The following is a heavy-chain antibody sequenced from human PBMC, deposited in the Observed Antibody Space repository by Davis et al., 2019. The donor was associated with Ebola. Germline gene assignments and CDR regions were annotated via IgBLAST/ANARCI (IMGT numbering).Heavy chain of an antibody. CDR2: IYYSGST. CDR3: ARTPHWFGEFYYYYYMDV. V-gene: IGHV4-59*08. D-gene: IGHD3-10*01. CDR1: SGSISDYY. Sequence: SETLSLTCTVSSGSISDYYWTWIRQPPGKALEWIGYIYYSGSTYYNPSLKSRITISVDKSKNQFSLKLSSVTAADTAVYYCARTPHWFGEFYYYYYMDVWGKGTTVTVSS. J-gene: IGHJ6*03.